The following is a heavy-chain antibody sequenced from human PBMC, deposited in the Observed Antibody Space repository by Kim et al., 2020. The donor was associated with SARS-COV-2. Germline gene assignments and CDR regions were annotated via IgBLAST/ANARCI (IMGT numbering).Heavy chain of an antibody. Sequence: SVKVSCKASGGTFSSYAISWVRQAPGQGLEWMGRIIPILGIANYAQKFQGRVTITADKSTSTAYMELSSLRSEDTAVYYCARDRAYFVVVVAARGGFDYWGQGTLVTVSS. CDR1: GGTFSSYA. CDR3: ARDRAYFVVVVAARGGFDY. D-gene: IGHD2-15*01. J-gene: IGHJ4*02. CDR2: IIPILGIA. V-gene: IGHV1-69*04.